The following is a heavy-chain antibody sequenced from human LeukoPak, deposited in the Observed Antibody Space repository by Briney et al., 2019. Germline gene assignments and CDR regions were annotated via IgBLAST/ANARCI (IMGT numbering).Heavy chain of an antibody. CDR2: INHSGGN. J-gene: IGHJ4*02. D-gene: IGHD2-15*01. V-gene: IGHV4-34*01. Sequence: PSETLSLTCVFMVSPSVITTGPGSASPQGKGLEWIGEINHSGGNNYNPSLKSRVTMSVDTSKNQFSLKLSSVTAADTAVYYCARAPSAFCSGGTCKRYFDYWGQGTLVTVSS. CDR1: VSPSVITT. CDR3: ARAPSAFCSGGTCKRYFDY.